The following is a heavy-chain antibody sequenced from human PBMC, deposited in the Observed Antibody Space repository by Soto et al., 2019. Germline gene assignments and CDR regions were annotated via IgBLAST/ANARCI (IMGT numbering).Heavy chain of an antibody. CDR2: IYYTGST. J-gene: IGHJ4*02. Sequence: QVQLQESGPGLAKPSDTLSLTCTVSDGSISSYYWSWIRQPPGKGLEWIGYIYYTGSTNYNPSLKSRVTISVDTSKSRFSLKLSSVTAADTAVYYCARHTKAAAGKGGLDYWGQGSLVAVSS. CDR3: ARHTKAAAGKGGLDY. CDR1: DGSISSYY. V-gene: IGHV4-59*08. D-gene: IGHD6-13*01.